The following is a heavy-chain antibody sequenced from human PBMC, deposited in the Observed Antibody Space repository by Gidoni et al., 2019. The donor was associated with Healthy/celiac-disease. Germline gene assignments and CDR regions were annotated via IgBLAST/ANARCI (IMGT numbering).Heavy chain of an antibody. CDR3: ARVGTHYYGMDV. Sequence: EVQLVASGGGLVKPGGSLRLSCAASGFPFSSYSMNWVRQAPGKGLEWVSSISSSSSYIYYADSVKGRFTISRDNAKNSLYLQMNSLRAEDTAVYYCARVGTHYYGMDVWGQGTTVTVSS. CDR2: ISSSSSYI. J-gene: IGHJ6*02. V-gene: IGHV3-21*01. CDR1: GFPFSSYS.